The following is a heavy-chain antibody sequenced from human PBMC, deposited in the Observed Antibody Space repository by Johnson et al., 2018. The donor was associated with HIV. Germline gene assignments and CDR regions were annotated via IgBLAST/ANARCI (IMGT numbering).Heavy chain of an antibody. V-gene: IGHV3-66*01. Sequence: VQLVESGGGVVQPGRSLRLSCAASGFTVSSNYMSWVRQAPGKGLEWVSVIYSGGSTYYADSVKGRFTISRDNSKNTLYLQMNSLRAEDTAVYYCASVPMIVVLDGAFDIWGQGTMVTVSS. J-gene: IGHJ3*02. CDR2: IYSGGST. CDR3: ASVPMIVVLDGAFDI. CDR1: GFTVSSNY. D-gene: IGHD3-22*01.